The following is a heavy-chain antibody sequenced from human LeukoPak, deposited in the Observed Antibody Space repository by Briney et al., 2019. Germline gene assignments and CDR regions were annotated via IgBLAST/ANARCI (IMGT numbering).Heavy chain of an antibody. J-gene: IGHJ4*02. CDR1: GITFSSHW. CDR3: AKVMLGGDYWVGGLFDY. D-gene: IGHD4-17*01. CDR2: IKQDGSET. V-gene: IGHV3-7*03. Sequence: GGSLGLSCAASGITFSSHWMTWVRQAAGKGLEWVANIKQDGSETYYVDSVKGRFTISRDNAKNSLYLQMNSLRAEDTAVYYCAKVMLGGDYWVGGLFDYWGQGTLVTVSS.